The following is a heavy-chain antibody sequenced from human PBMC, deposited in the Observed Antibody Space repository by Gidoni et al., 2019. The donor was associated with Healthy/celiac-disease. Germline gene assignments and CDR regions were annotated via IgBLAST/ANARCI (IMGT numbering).Heavy chain of an antibody. CDR2: ISYDGSNK. CDR3: ARTFPDYSNYLYYFDY. D-gene: IGHD4-4*01. CDR1: GYTFSSYA. J-gene: IGHJ4*02. Sequence: QVQLVESGGGVVQPGRSLRLSCAASGYTFSSYAMHWVRQAPGKGLEWVAVISYDGSNKYYADSVKGRFTISRDNSKNTLYLQMNSLRAEDTAVYYCARTFPDYSNYLYYFDYWGQGTLVTVSS. V-gene: IGHV3-30-3*01.